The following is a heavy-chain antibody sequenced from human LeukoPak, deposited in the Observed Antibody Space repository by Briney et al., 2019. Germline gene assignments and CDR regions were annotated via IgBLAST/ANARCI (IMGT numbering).Heavy chain of an antibody. J-gene: IGHJ4*02. V-gene: IGHV5-51*01. D-gene: IGHD5-12*01. CDR2: IYPSHSDT. Sequence: GESLKISGKGSGYSFTGYGFCWVRQLPAKGLGGRGIIYPSHSDTTYSPSFQVQIPFPADKSISTAYLQWCSLKASDTAMYYCARTITYGGYAFDYWGQGTLVTVSS. CDR3: ARTITYGGYAFDY. CDR1: GYSFTGYG.